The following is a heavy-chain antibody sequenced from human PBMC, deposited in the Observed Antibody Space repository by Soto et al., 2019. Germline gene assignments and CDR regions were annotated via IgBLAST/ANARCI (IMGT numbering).Heavy chain of an antibody. CDR3: ARESEVVVPAAILYYFDY. CDR1: GGSISSGGYY. V-gene: IGHV4-31*03. D-gene: IGHD2-2*01. J-gene: IGHJ4*02. Sequence: SETLSLTCTVSGGSISSGGYYWNWIRQYPGKGLEWIGYIYYSGSTHYNPSLKSRVTISVDTSKNQFSLKLSSVTAADTAVYYCARESEVVVPAAILYYFDYWGQGTLVTVSS. CDR2: IYYSGST.